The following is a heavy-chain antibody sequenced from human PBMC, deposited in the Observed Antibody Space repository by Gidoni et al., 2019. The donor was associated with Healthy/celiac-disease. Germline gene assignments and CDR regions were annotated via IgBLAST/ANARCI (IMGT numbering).Heavy chain of an antibody. CDR3: AKDGVAVAWSYNWFDP. CDR2: ISWNSGSI. Sequence: EVQLVESGGGLVQPGRSLRLSCAASGFTFDDYAMHGVRQAPGKGLEWVSGISWNSGSIGDADSVKGRFTISRDNAKNSLYLQMNSLRAEDTALYYCAKDGVAVAWSYNWFDPWGQGTLVTVSS. CDR1: GFTFDDYA. V-gene: IGHV3-9*01. J-gene: IGHJ5*02. D-gene: IGHD6-19*01.